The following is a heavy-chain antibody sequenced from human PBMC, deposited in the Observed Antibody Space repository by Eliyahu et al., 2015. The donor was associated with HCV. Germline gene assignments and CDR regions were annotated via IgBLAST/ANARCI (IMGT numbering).Heavy chain of an antibody. CDR1: GYSFTXHY. D-gene: IGHD2-8*01. J-gene: IGHJ5*02. Sequence: QVRLVQSGAEVMQPGASVKLPCXASGYSFTXHYIHWVXQAPGQGLEWMAIIHPRIGSADYAPRFQGRAISTTDPSAQTVYLELSGLTGEDTAVYFCTREAGDDHTNFNYFDPWGQGTLVTVSS. V-gene: IGHV1-46*01. CDR3: TREAGDDHTNFNYFDP. CDR2: IHPRIGSA.